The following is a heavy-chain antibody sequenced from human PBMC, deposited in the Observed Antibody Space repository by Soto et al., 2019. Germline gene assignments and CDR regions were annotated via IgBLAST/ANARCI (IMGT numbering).Heavy chain of an antibody. CDR2: INPSGGST. CDR1: GYTFTSYY. V-gene: IGHV1-46*01. Sequence: ASVKVSCKASGYTFTSYYMHWVRQAPGQGLEWMGIINPSGGSTSYAQKFQGWVTMTRDTSISTAYMELSRLRSDDTAVYYCARAISGIAGPGDNWFDPWGQGTLVTVSS. D-gene: IGHD6-13*01. CDR3: ARAISGIAGPGDNWFDP. J-gene: IGHJ5*02.